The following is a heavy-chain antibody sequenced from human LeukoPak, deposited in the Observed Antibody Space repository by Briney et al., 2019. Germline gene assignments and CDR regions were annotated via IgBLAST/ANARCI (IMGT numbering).Heavy chain of an antibody. CDR3: AADYWFDP. CDR2: INPSGGST. J-gene: IGHJ5*02. CDR1: GYTFTGYY. V-gene: IGHV1-46*01. Sequence: ASVKVSCKASGYTFTGYYMHWVRQAPGQGLEWMGIINPSGGSTSYAQKFQGRVTITRDMSTSTAYMELSSLRSEDTAVYYCAADYWFDPWGQGTLVTVSS.